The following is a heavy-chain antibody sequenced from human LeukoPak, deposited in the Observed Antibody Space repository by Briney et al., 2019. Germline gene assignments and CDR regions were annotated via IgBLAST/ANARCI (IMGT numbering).Heavy chain of an antibody. V-gene: IGHV3-33*01. CDR3: ARDQVGATVGLIDY. CDR2: IWYDGSNK. J-gene: IGHJ4*02. Sequence: GGSLRLSCAASGFTFSSYGMHWVRQAPGRGLEWVAVIWYDGSNKYYADSVKGRFTISRDNSKNTLYLQMNSLRAEDTAVYYCARDQVGATVGLIDYWGQGTLVTVSS. D-gene: IGHD1-26*01. CDR1: GFTFSSYG.